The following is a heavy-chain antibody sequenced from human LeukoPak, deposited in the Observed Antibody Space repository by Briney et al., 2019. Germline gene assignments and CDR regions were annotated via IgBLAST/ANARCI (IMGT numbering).Heavy chain of an antibody. CDR2: IKQDGSEK. V-gene: IGHV3-7*01. Sequence: GGSLRLSCAASGFTLSSYWTSWVRQAPGEGLEWVANIKQDGSEKYYVDSVKGRFTISRDNAKNSLYLQMNSLRAEDTAVYYCARAYSSSWYDWFDLWGQGTLVTVSS. J-gene: IGHJ5*02. D-gene: IGHD6-13*01. CDR1: GFTLSSYW. CDR3: ARAYSSSWYDWFDL.